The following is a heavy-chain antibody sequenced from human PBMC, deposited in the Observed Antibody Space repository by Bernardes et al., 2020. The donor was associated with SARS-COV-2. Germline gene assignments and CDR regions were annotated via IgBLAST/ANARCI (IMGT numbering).Heavy chain of an antibody. CDR2: IRNKIDGYST. CDR1: GFTFSDHW. D-gene: IGHD2-15*01. J-gene: IGHJ3*01. V-gene: IGHV3-72*01. Sequence: GGSLRLSCAASGFTFSDHWIDWVRQAPGKGLEWVGLIRNKIDGYSTEYAASVKGRFTFSRDDSTNSVYLQMNSLKTEDTAVYYCGDIGVFDFWGQGTMVTVSS. CDR3: GDIGVFDF.